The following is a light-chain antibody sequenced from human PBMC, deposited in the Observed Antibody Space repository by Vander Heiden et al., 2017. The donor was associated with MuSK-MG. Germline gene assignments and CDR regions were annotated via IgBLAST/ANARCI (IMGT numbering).Light chain of an antibody. CDR3: LQHGRAPRT. J-gene: IGKJ1*01. CDR1: QTISNNY. CDR2: GSS. V-gene: IGKV3-20*01. Sequence: EIVLTQSPGPLSLSPGERATLSCRTSQTISNNYLAWYQQKPGQAPRLLIYGSSTRATDIPDRFSGSGSGTDFTLTISRLEPEDSAVYYCLQHGRAPRTFGQGTKVEIK.